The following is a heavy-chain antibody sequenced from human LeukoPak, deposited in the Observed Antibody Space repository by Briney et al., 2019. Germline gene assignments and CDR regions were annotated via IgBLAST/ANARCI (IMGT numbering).Heavy chain of an antibody. J-gene: IGHJ3*02. D-gene: IGHD3-22*01. CDR1: GYSFSRYG. CDR3: ARDGEGITMIVDGPAFDI. V-gene: IGHV1-18*01. CDR2: ISTYNGNT. Sequence: ASVKVSCKASGYSFSRYGISWVRQAPGQGLEWMGWISTYNGNTNYAQKFQGRVTMTTDTSTNTAYMELRSLRSDDTAVYYCARDGEGITMIVDGPAFDIWGQGTMVTVSS.